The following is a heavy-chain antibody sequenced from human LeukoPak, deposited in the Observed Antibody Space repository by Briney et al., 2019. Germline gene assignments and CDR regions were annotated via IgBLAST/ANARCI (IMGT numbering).Heavy chain of an antibody. CDR3: AKGISIFGVDDDAFDI. V-gene: IGHV3-9*03. CDR2: INGNSGSV. D-gene: IGHD3-3*01. Sequence: GGSLRLSCAASGFTFDDYAMHWVRQAPGKGLEWVSGINGNSGSVGYADSVKGRFTISRDNAKNSLYLQMNSLRVEDMALYFCAKGISIFGVDDDAFDIWGQGTMVTVSS. J-gene: IGHJ3*02. CDR1: GFTFDDYA.